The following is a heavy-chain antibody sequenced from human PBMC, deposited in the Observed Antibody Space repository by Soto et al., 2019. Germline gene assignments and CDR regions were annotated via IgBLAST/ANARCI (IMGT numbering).Heavy chain of an antibody. CDR2: IVVGSGNT. D-gene: IGHD3-22*01. CDR1: GFTFTSSA. CDR3: SVYYYDSSCYYLSLDF. Sequence: SVKVSCKDSGFTFTSSAVQWVRQDRGQSIEWIGWIVVGSGNTNYAKKFEERVTITRYMSTSTAYMELSILRSEDMAVYYCSVYYYDSSCYYLSLDFWGQGTLVTVSS. V-gene: IGHV1-58*01. J-gene: IGHJ4*02.